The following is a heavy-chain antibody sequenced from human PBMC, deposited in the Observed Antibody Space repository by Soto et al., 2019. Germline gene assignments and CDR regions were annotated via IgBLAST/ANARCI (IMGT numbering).Heavy chain of an antibody. CDR3: ARHALHRTSLYGMDV. V-gene: IGHV5-51*01. J-gene: IGHJ6*02. CDR1: GYSFISYW. CDR2: IYPGDSDT. Sequence: GESLKISCQGSGYSFISYWIGWVRQTPGKGLEWMGIIYPGDSDTRYSPSFQGQVTISADKSISTAYLQWSSLKASDTAMYYCARHALHRTSLYGMDVWGQGTTVTVYS. D-gene: IGHD6-6*01.